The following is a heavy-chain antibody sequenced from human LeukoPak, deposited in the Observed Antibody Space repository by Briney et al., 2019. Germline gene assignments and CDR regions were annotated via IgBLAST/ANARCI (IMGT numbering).Heavy chain of an antibody. V-gene: IGHV3-20*04. J-gene: IGHJ3*02. CDR1: GFTFDDYG. CDR2: INWNGGST. Sequence: GGSLRLSCAASGFTFDDYGMSWVRQAPGKGLEWVSGINWNGGSTGYADSVKGRFTISRDNAKNSLYLQRNSLRAEDTALYYCARVRIVVVTLDAFDIWGQGTMVTVSS. D-gene: IGHD3-22*01. CDR3: ARVRIVVVTLDAFDI.